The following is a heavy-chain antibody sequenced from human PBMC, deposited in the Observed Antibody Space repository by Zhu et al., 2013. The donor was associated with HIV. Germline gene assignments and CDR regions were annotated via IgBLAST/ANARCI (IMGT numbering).Heavy chain of an antibody. CDR3: ARSPAIPNNFWSGYYNQETRNNWFDP. CDR1: GGTFSSYA. J-gene: IGHJ5*02. V-gene: IGHV1-69*01. D-gene: IGHD3-3*01. CDR2: IIPIFGTA. Sequence: QVQLVQSGAEVKKPGSSVKVSCKASGGTFSSYAISWVRQAPGQGLGWMGGIIPIFGTANYAQKFQGRVTITADESTSTAYMELSSLRSEDTAVYYCARSPAIPNNFWSGYYNQETRNNWFDPWGQGTLVTVSS.